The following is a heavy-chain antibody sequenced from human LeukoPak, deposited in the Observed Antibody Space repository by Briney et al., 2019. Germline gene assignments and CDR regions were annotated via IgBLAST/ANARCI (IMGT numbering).Heavy chain of an antibody. J-gene: IGHJ3*02. D-gene: IGHD1-26*01. V-gene: IGHV3-23*01. Sequence: PGGSLRLSCSASGFTFSSFALSWVRQAPGKGLEWVSVISVSGGNTYYADSVKGRFTISRDNSKNTLYLQMNTLRAEDTAVYHCAKRVGAGSGDAFDIWGQGTMVTVSS. CDR1: GFTFSSFA. CDR2: ISVSGGNT. CDR3: AKRVGAGSGDAFDI.